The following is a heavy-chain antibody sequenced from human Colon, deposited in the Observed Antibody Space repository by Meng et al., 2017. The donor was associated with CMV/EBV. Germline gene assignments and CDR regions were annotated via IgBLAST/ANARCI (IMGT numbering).Heavy chain of an antibody. Sequence: GESLKISCAASGFTFSSYNMHWVRQAPGGGLEWVSFITGDSNVIRYADPVKGRFSISRDNAKNSLYLQMNSLRAADTALYYCARDPDHGHGGSGRCLDSWGQGTLVTVSS. CDR2: ITGDSNVI. J-gene: IGHJ4*02. CDR3: ARDPDHGHGGSGRCLDS. CDR1: GFTFSSYN. V-gene: IGHV3-21*01. D-gene: IGHD3-10*01.